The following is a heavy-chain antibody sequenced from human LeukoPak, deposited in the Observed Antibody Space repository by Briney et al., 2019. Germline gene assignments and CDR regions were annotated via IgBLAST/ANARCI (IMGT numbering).Heavy chain of an antibody. CDR3: ARLYCSGGSCYPFDY. J-gene: IGHJ4*02. CDR1: GGSFSGYY. D-gene: IGHD2-15*01. CDR2: INHSGST. Sequence: SETLSLTCAVYGGSFSGYYWSWIRQPPGKGLEWIWEINHSGSTNYNPSLKSRVTISVDTSKNQFSLKLSSVTAADTAVYYCARLYCSGGSCYPFDYWGQGNLVTVSS. V-gene: IGHV4-34*01.